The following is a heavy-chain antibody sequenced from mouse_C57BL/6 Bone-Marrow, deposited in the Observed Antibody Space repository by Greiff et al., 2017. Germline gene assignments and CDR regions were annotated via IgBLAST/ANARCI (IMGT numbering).Heavy chain of an antibody. CDR1: GYTFTSYW. CDR2: IYPGSGST. J-gene: IGHJ3*01. V-gene: IGHV1-55*01. Sequence: QVHVQQSGAELVKPGASVKMSCKASGYTFTSYWITWVKQRPGQGLEWIGDIYPGSGSTNYNEKFKSKATLTVDTSSSTAYMQLSSLTSEDSAVYYCARKGVAYWGQGTLVTVSA. CDR3: ARKGVAY.